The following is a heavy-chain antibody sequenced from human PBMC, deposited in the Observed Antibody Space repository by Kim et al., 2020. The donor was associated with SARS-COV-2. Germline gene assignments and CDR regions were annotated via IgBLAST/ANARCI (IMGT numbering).Heavy chain of an antibody. D-gene: IGHD6-13*01. CDR3: ARVNQQLLDNWFDP. Sequence: NPSLRSRVTISVDTSKNQFSLKLSSVTAADTAVYYCARVNQQLLDNWFDPWGQGTLVTVSS. J-gene: IGHJ5*02. V-gene: IGHV4-39*07.